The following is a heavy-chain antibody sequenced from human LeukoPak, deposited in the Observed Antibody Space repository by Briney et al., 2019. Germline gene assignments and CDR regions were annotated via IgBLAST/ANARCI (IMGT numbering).Heavy chain of an antibody. CDR3: AKGRGPTCGLEKDIVVVPAEVGFDC. D-gene: IGHD2-2*01. J-gene: IGHJ4*02. CDR1: GWSFSSYY. V-gene: IGHV4-34*01. Sequence: PSGTLSLTCAAYGWSFSSYYWSWIRQPPGKGLEWIAEINNSGSTNYNPSLKSRVTISVDMSKNQFYLQLSSVTAADTAVYYCAKGRGPTCGLEKDIVVVPAEVGFDCWGQGTLVTVSS. CDR2: INNSGST.